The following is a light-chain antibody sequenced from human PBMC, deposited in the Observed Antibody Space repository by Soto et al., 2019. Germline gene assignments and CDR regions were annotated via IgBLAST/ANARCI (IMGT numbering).Light chain of an antibody. J-gene: IGKJ1*01. CDR1: QSVTSSY. V-gene: IGKV3D-20*01. CDR2: AAY. CDR3: QQYGRSPT. Sequence: EIVLTQSPATLSLSPGERATLSCGASQSVTSSYLDWYQQRPGLAPRLLIDAAYSRATDIPARFSGSGSGTNFTLTISRLEPEDFAVYYCQQYGRSPTFGQGAKVEIK.